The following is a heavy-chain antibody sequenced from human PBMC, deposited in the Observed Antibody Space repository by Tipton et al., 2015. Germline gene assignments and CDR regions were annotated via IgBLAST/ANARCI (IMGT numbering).Heavy chain of an antibody. J-gene: IGHJ4*02. CDR1: GDSISRYY. CDR2: ISHSGNT. D-gene: IGHD3-9*01. CDR3: ACQDYDSLTRDYQTVDY. V-gene: IGHV4-59*04. Sequence: TLSLTCTVSGDSISRYYWNRIRQPPGKGLEWIGSISHSGNTYYNPSLKSRVTMSRDTSKNQFSLKLTSVTAADTAVYYCACQDYDSLTRDYQTVDYWGQGTLVTVSS.